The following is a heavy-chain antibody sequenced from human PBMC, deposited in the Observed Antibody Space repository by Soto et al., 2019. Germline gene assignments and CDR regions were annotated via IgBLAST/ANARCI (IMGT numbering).Heavy chain of an antibody. D-gene: IGHD3-22*01. CDR3: ARDPSYNDVYWWIDT. CDR2: IDPNGGRT. V-gene: IGHV1-46*01. J-gene: IGHJ5*02. Sequence: ASVKVSCKASGYTFTSTYMHWVRQAPGQGLEWMGVIDPNGGRTIYAEKFQGRLTLTRDTSTATDYMQLSSLRPEDTAMYFCARDPSYNDVYWWIDTWGQGTLLTVSS. CDR1: GYTFTSTY.